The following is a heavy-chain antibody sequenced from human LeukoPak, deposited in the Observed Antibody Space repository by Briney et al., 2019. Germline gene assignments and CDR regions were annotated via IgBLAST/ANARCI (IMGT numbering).Heavy chain of an antibody. J-gene: IGHJ4*02. Sequence: GGSLRLSCAASGFTFSSYGMHWVCQAPGKGLEWVAVISYDGSNKYYADSVKGRFTISRDNSKNTLYLQMNSLRAEDTAVYYCAKATQWLEPHDDYWGQGTLVTVSS. CDR1: GFTFSSYG. CDR3: AKATQWLEPHDDY. V-gene: IGHV3-30*18. CDR2: ISYDGSNK. D-gene: IGHD6-19*01.